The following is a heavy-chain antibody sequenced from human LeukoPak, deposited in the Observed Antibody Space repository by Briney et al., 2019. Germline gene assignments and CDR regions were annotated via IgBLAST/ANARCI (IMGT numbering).Heavy chain of an antibody. D-gene: IGHD2-15*01. V-gene: IGHV3-30-3*01. Sequence: GGSLRLSCAASGFTFSSYAMHRVRQAPGKGLEWVAVISYDGSNKYYADSVKGRFTISRDNSKNTLYLQMNSLRAEDTAVYYCARDRDVVVVAAAFDPWGQGTLVTVSS. CDR2: ISYDGSNK. CDR3: ARDRDVVVVAAAFDP. CDR1: GFTFSSYA. J-gene: IGHJ5*02.